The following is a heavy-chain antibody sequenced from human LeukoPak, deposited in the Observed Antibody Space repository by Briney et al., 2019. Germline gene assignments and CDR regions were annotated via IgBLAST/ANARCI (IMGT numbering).Heavy chain of an antibody. CDR1: GFTFSSYV. Sequence: GRSLRLSCAASGFTFSSYVMHWVRQAPGKGLEWVAIISYDGSNEYYADSVKGRFTISRDNSKNTLYLQMNSLRAEDTAVYYCVASDYWGQGTLVTVSS. CDR3: VASDY. V-gene: IGHV3-30*04. CDR2: ISYDGSNE. J-gene: IGHJ4*02.